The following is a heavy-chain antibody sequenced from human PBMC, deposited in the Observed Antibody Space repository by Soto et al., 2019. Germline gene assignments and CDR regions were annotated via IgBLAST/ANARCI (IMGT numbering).Heavy chain of an antibody. V-gene: IGHV5-51*01. CDR3: ARLPRDCNKTSCYYADH. CDR2: MYPGDSDT. CDR1: GYDFNTNW. J-gene: IGHJ4*02. D-gene: IGHD3-3*01. Sequence: GESLKISCRGSGYDFNTNWFGWVRQLPGRGLECVGIMYPGDSDTRYNPSLQGHVTLSVDVTVSTAFLQWRSLETSDTGMYFCARLPRDCNKTSCYYADHWGQGTQVTVSS.